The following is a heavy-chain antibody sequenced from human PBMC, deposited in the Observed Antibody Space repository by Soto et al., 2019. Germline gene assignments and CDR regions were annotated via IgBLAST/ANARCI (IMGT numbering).Heavy chain of an antibody. CDR1: GYTFTSYA. CDR3: ARDLLAAAGY. Sequence: ASVKVSCKASGYTFTSYAMHWVRQAPGQRLEWMGWINAGNGNTKHSQKFQGRVTITRDTSASTAYMELSSLRSEDTAVYYCARDLLAAAGYWGQGTLVTVS. D-gene: IGHD6-13*01. CDR2: INAGNGNT. V-gene: IGHV1-3*01. J-gene: IGHJ4*02.